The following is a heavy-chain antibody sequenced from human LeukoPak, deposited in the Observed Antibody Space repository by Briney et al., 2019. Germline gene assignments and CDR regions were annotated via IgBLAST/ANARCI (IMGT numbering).Heavy chain of an antibody. CDR2: IGLSGYPL. CDR1: GFPFSVYY. J-gene: IGHJ4*02. CDR3: ARKDFSSGSFNY. Sequence: GGSLRLSCAVSGFPFSVYYMSWIRQAPGKGLEWISYIGLSGYPLDYADSVKGRFTISRANAKNSLYLEMSSLRDEDTAVYYCARKDFSSGSFNYWGQGTLVTVSS. D-gene: IGHD3-22*01. V-gene: IGHV3-11*04.